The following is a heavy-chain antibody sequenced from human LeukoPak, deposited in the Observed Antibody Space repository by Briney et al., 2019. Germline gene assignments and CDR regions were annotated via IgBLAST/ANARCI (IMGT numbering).Heavy chain of an antibody. CDR3: ARGDYCSVGSCHSRY. Sequence: ASVKVSCKASGYTFTSYDINWVRQATGQGLEWMGWMNPNSGNTGYAQNFQGRVTITRDTSIGTAYMELNSLRSEDTAVYYCARGDYCSVGSCHSRYWGQGTLVTVSS. J-gene: IGHJ4*02. V-gene: IGHV1-8*01. CDR2: MNPNSGNT. D-gene: IGHD2-15*01. CDR1: GYTFTSYD.